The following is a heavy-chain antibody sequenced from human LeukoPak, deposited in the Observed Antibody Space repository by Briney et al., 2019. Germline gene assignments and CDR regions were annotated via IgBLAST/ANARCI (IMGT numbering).Heavy chain of an antibody. CDR3: ARGGAHIRLMVFAENWFDP. J-gene: IGHJ5*02. Sequence: GASVKVSCKASGYIFTSYYLHWVRQAPGQGLEWMGLINPSGGSTSYAQKFQGRITMSRDMSTSIVYMELSSLRSEDTAVYYCARGGAHIRLMVFAENWFDPWGQGTLVTVSS. CDR1: GYIFTSYY. D-gene: IGHD2-8*01. V-gene: IGHV1-46*01. CDR2: INPSGGST.